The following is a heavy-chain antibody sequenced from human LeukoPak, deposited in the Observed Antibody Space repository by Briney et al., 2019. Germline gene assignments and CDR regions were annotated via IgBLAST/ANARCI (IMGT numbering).Heavy chain of an antibody. J-gene: IGHJ4*02. Sequence: SETLSLTCTVSGGSISSYYWSWIRQPPGKGLEWIGYIYYSGSTNYNPSLKSRVTISVDTSKNQFSLKLSSVTAADTAVYYCARALHYYDSSGYWGQGTLVTVSS. D-gene: IGHD3-22*01. CDR2: IYYSGST. V-gene: IGHV4-59*08. CDR1: GGSISSYY. CDR3: ARALHYYDSSGY.